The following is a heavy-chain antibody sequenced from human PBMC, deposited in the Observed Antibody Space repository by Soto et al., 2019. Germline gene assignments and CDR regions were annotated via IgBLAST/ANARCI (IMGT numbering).Heavy chain of an antibody. CDR1: GGTFSSYA. J-gene: IGHJ5*02. V-gene: IGHV1-69*13. CDR3: ARDLGRRNWFDP. CDR2: IIPIFGTA. Sequence: SVKVSCKASGGTFSSYAISWVRQAPGQGLEWMGGIIPIFGTANYAQKFQGRVTITADESTSTAYMELSRLRSDDTAVYYCARDLGRRNWFDPWGQGTLVTVSS.